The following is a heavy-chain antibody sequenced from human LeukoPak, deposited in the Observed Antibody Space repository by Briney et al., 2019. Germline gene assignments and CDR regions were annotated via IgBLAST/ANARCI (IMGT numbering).Heavy chain of an antibody. V-gene: IGHV1-18*01. CDR3: ARSNYYGSGTPDYYYGMDV. CDR2: ISAYNGNT. Sequence: ASVKVSCKASGYTFTSYGISWVRQAPGQGLEWMGWISAYNGNTNYAQKLQGRVTITADESTSTAYMELSSLRSEDTAVYYCARSNYYGSGTPDYYYGMDVWGIGTTVTVSS. J-gene: IGHJ6*04. CDR1: GYTFTSYG. D-gene: IGHD3-10*01.